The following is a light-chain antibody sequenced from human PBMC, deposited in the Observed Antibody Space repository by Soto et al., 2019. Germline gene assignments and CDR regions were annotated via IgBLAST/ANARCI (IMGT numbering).Light chain of an antibody. CDR1: SSDVGSYNL. CDR3: CSYAGSSTFYVV. CDR2: EGS. V-gene: IGLV2-23*03. J-gene: IGLJ2*01. Sequence: QSALTQPASVSGSPGQSITISCTGTSSDVGSYNLVSWYQQHPGKAPKLMIYEGSKRPSGVSNRFSGSKSGNTASLTSSGLQDEDEADYYCCSYAGSSTFYVVFGGGTKLTVL.